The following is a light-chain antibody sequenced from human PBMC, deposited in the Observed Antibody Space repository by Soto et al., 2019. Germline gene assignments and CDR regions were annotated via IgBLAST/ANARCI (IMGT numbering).Light chain of an antibody. CDR2: EVT. CDR1: ASDVGSYNL. V-gene: IGLV2-23*02. CDR3: CSYAGARTDVL. J-gene: IGLJ3*02. Sequence: QSALSQPASVSGSPGQSITISCTGSASDVGSYNLVSWYQQHPGKAPKLVIYEVTKRPSGISSRFSGSKSGIPASLTISGIQAEDGCDYYCCSYAGARTDVLFGGGTKLTVL.